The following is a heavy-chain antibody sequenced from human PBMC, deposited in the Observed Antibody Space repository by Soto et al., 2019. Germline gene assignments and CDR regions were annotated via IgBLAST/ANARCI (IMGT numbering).Heavy chain of an antibody. CDR2: IIPLFGTA. D-gene: IGHD4-17*01. Sequence: QVQLVQSGAEVRKPGSSVKVSCKASGGPFSTHALSWVRQAPGQGLEWMGGIIPLFGTANYAQKFQGRVTITADESTSTAYMDLTSLRSEDTAVYYCARGASDYAGSLDCWGQGTLVTVSS. CDR3: ARGASDYAGSLDC. V-gene: IGHV1-69*01. J-gene: IGHJ4*02. CDR1: GGPFSTHA.